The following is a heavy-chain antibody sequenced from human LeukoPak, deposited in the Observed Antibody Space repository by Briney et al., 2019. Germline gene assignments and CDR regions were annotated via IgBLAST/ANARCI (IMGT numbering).Heavy chain of an antibody. D-gene: IGHD3-3*01. V-gene: IGHV4-34*01. Sequence: PSETLSLTCAVYGGSFSGYYWSWIRQLPGKGLEWIGEINHRGSTNYNPSLKSRVTISVDTSKNQFSLKLSSVTAGDTAVYYCARVGWSGLEINWGQGTLVTVSS. J-gene: IGHJ4*02. CDR1: GGSFSGYY. CDR3: ARVGWSGLEIN. CDR2: INHRGST.